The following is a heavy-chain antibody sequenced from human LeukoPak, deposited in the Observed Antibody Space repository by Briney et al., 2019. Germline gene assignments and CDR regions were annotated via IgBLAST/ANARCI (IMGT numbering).Heavy chain of an antibody. V-gene: IGHV3-21*01. J-gene: IGHJ4*02. CDR1: GFTFSSYS. D-gene: IGHD6-13*01. Sequence: GSLRLSCAASGFTFSSYSMNWVRQAPGKGLEWVSSISSSSSYIYYADSVKGRFTISRDNAKNSLYLQMNSLRAEDTAVYYCARSLAAAGTWGYWGQGTLVTVSS. CDR3: ARSLAAAGTWGY. CDR2: ISSSSSYI.